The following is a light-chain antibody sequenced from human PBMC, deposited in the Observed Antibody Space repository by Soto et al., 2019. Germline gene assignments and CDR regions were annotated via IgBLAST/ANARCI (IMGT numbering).Light chain of an antibody. CDR3: RQHGGTPET. J-gene: IGKJ1*01. V-gene: IGKV3-20*01. CDR1: QSVSNNY. Sequence: ERVMWQSPGTKTLSRGDRASLACRPSQSVSNNYVAWYQQKPGQAPRLLIFRASNKATGVPDRFSGSGSGTEFILTICALEPEDAVINHCRQHGGTPETFGQGTKVDIK. CDR2: RAS.